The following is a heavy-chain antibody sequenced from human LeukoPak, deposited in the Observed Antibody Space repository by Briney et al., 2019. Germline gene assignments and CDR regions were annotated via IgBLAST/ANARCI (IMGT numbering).Heavy chain of an antibody. J-gene: IGHJ4*02. V-gene: IGHV3-23*01. CDR3: AKGLSYSSGGGGN. CDR1: GFTNSSLA. Sequence: GGCLRPSGADSGFTNSSLAMRWGRQAPRKGLECASSISSDGGRTHYADSEKGRFTISRDNSKSTLYLQMDSLRADDTAVYYCAKGLSYSSGGGGNWGQGTPVTVSA. D-gene: IGHD6-6*01. CDR2: ISSDGGRT.